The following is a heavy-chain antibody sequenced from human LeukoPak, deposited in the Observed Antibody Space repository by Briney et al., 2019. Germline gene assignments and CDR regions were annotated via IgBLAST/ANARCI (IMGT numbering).Heavy chain of an antibody. J-gene: IGHJ4*02. CDR2: ISGSGGST. Sequence: GGSLRLSCAASGFSFSSYAMSWVRQAPGKGLEWVSAISGSGGSTYYADSVKGRFTISRDNAKNSLYLQMNSLRAEDTAVYYCAREESEGFDYWGQGTLVTVSS. V-gene: IGHV3-23*01. CDR1: GFSFSSYA. D-gene: IGHD1-14*01. CDR3: AREESEGFDY.